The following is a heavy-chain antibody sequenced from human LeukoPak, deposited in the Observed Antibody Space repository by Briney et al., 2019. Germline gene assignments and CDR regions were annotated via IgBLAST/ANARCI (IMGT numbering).Heavy chain of an antibody. CDR1: GFTFSSYA. V-gene: IGHV3-30-3*01. Sequence: GRSLRLSCAASGFTFSSYAMHWVRQAPGKGLEWVVVISYDGSNKYYADSVKGRFTISRDNSKNTLYLQMNSLRAEDTAVYYCARAEGVYYGMDVWGQGTTVTVSS. J-gene: IGHJ6*02. CDR3: ARAEGVYYGMDV. CDR2: ISYDGSNK. D-gene: IGHD2-8*01.